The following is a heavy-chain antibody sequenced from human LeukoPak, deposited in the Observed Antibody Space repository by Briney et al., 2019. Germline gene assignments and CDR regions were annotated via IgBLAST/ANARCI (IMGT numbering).Heavy chain of an antibody. Sequence: PGGSQRLSCEVSGFIITTTFMAWVRQAPGKGLEWVSIVYSGGSTYHADSVKGRFTISRDKSKNTVFLQMDTLRAGDTAVYFCATHYAANHAFDLWGQGTKVTVS. CDR2: VYSGGST. V-gene: IGHV3-66*01. CDR1: GFIITTTF. D-gene: IGHD3-16*01. J-gene: IGHJ3*01. CDR3: ATHYAANHAFDL.